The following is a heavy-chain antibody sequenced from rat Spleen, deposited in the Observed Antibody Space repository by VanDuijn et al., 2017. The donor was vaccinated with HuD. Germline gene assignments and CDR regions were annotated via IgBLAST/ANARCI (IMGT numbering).Heavy chain of an antibody. CDR3: TKESLQWSFDY. D-gene: IGHD1-1*01. CDR1: GFTFSDYY. Sequence: EVQLVESGGGLVQPGRSLKLSCAASGFTFSDYYMAWVRQAPTKGLEWVATISYDGISTYYRDSVKGRFTISRDNAKSTLYLQMNSLRSEDTATYYCTKESLQWSFDYWGQGVMVTVSS. V-gene: IGHV5-20*01. CDR2: ISYDGIST. J-gene: IGHJ2*01.